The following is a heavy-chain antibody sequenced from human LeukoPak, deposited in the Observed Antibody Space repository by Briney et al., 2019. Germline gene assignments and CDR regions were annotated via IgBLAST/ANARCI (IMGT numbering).Heavy chain of an antibody. V-gene: IGHV3-9*01. CDR3: ARDRHQSRYYFDY. J-gene: IGHJ4*02. Sequence: HPGGSLRLSCAASGVTFEDYAMHWVRQAPGKGLEWVSGISWNSGSIGYADSVKGRFTISRDNAKNSLYLQMNSLRAEDTAVYYCARDRHQSRYYFDYWGQGTLITVSS. CDR2: ISWNSGSI. CDR1: GVTFEDYA.